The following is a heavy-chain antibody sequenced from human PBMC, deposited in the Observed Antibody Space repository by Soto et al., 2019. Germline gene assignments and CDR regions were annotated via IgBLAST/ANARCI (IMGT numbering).Heavy chain of an antibody. D-gene: IGHD3-3*01. CDR1: GFTFGDYA. J-gene: IGHJ6*02. V-gene: IGHV3-49*04. CDR2: IRSKAYGGTT. CDR3: TRDLGAGLRFLEWFNNYYYYYGMDV. Sequence: GGSLRLSXTASGFTFGDYAMSWVRQAPGKGLEWVGFIRSKAYGGTTEYAASVKGRFTISRDDSKSIAYLQMNSLKTEDTAVYYCTRDLGAGLRFLEWFNNYYYYYGMDVWGQGTTVTVSS.